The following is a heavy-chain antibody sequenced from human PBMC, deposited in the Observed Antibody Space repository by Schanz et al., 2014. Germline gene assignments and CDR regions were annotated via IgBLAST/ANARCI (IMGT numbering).Heavy chain of an antibody. V-gene: IGHV1-69*09. J-gene: IGHJ4*02. CDR1: GYTFSFTSYN. CDR2: IIPILGIA. CDR3: ARDRLECGAECYSVEVFEI. Sequence: QVQVEQSGPEVKKPGASVTVSCQASGYTFSFTSYNVHWVRQAPGQGLEWMGRIIPILGIANYAQKFQGRVTITADKSTFTAYMELSGLRSEDTAVYYCARDRLECGAECYSVEVFEIWGQGTLVTVSS. D-gene: IGHD2-21*01.